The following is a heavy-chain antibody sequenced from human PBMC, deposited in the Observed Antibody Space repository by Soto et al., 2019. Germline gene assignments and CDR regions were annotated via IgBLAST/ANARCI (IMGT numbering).Heavy chain of an antibody. CDR1: GYTFTSYA. D-gene: IGHD3-3*01. V-gene: IGHV1-3*01. CDR2: INAGNGNT. Sequence: ASVKVSCKASGYTFTSYAMHWVRQAPGQRLEWMGWINAGNGNTKYSQKLQGRVTMTTDTSTSTAYMELRSLRSDDTAVYYCARSNAVANYDFWSGYLRAPDYWGQGTLVTVSS. CDR3: ARSNAVANYDFWSGYLRAPDY. J-gene: IGHJ4*02.